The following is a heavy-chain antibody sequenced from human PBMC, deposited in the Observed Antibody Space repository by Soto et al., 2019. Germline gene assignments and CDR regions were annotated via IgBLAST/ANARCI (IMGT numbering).Heavy chain of an antibody. Sequence: EVQLVESGGGLVQPGGSLRLSCAASGFTFSTYWMHWVRQAPGKGLVWVSRIKNDGSGTYYVDSVEGRFTISRDNAKNTLYLQMNILRAEDTAVYYCVRGDGDYYDGNGYLGRHWGQGTLVTVSS. V-gene: IGHV3-74*01. CDR3: VRGDGDYYDGNGYLGRH. CDR2: IKNDGSGT. D-gene: IGHD3-22*01. CDR1: GFTFSTYW. J-gene: IGHJ4*02.